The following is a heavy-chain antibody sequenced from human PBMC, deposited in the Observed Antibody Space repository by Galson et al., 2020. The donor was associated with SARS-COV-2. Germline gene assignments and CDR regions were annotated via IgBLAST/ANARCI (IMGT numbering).Heavy chain of an antibody. CDR1: GFTFSSYA. D-gene: IGHD2-15*01. J-gene: IGHJ3*02. Sequence: GGSLRLSCAASGFTFSSYAMSWVRQAPGKGLEWVSAISGSGGSTYYADSVKGRFTISRDNSKNTLYLQMNSLRAEDTAVYYCAKDERYCSGGSCYNDAFDIWGKGKMVTVSS. CDR2: ISGSGGST. V-gene: IGHV3-23*01. CDR3: AKDERYCSGGSCYNDAFDI.